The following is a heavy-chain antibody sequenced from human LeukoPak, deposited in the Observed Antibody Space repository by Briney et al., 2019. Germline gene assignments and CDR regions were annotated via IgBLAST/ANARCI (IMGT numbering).Heavy chain of an antibody. CDR1: GFTFNRCG. Sequence: GGSLRLSCAASGFTFNRCGMHWVRQAPGKGLEWVAVIVYDGSHQYYTDSVKGRFTISRDNSKNTVFLQMDSLRAEDTGVYYCVKGSGTNEYGMDTWGQGTTVTVPS. CDR3: VKGSGTNEYGMDT. V-gene: IGHV3-30*18. J-gene: IGHJ6*02. D-gene: IGHD3-10*01. CDR2: IVYDGSHQ.